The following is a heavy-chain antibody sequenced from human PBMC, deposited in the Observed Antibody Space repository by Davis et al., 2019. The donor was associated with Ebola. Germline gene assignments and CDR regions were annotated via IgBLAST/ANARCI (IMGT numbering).Heavy chain of an antibody. CDR2: ISYDGSNK. CDR3: ARGGISVVVVATTGYYYYGMDV. J-gene: IGHJ6*04. V-gene: IGHV3-30*03. D-gene: IGHD2-15*01. CDR1: GFTFSSYS. Sequence: GESLKISCAASGFTFSSYSMTWVRQAPGKGLERVAVISYDGSNKYYADSVKGRFTISRENSKNTLYLQMNSLRAKDTAVYYCARGGISVVVVATTGYYYYGMDVWGKGTTVTVSS.